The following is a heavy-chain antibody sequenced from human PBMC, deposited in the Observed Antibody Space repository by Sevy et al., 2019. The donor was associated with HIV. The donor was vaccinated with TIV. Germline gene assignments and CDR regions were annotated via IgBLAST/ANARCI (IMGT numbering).Heavy chain of an antibody. Sequence: GESLKISCAASGFTFSTYGMHWVRQAPGKGLEWVAVIWFDGSSTYYADSVKGRFTISRDIAKNTLHLQMNSLRVEDTAVYYCARDLEFYDYGDYGPAFMPDYWGQGTLVTVSS. J-gene: IGHJ4*02. CDR3: ARDLEFYDYGDYGPAFMPDY. D-gene: IGHD4-17*01. CDR2: IWFDGSST. V-gene: IGHV3-33*01. CDR1: GFTFSTYG.